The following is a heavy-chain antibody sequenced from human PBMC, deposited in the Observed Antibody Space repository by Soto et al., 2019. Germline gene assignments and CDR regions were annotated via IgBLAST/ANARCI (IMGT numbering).Heavy chain of an antibody. V-gene: IGHV4-39*01. J-gene: IGHJ4*02. CDR1: GGSVSSTSYY. CDR3: ARIVGIRNSIGQRYYFDY. CDR2: IYYSGST. D-gene: IGHD6-19*01. Sequence: QLQLQESGPGLVKPSETLSLTCTVSGGSVSSTSYYWGWIRQPPGKGLEWIGSIYYSGSTYYNPSLKSRVTISVDTCKNQFSLKLSSVTAADTAVYYCARIVGIRNSIGQRYYFDYWGQGTLVTVSS.